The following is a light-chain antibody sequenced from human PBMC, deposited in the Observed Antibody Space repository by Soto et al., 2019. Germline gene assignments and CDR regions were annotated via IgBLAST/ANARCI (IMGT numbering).Light chain of an antibody. Sequence: QSVLTQPPSASGSPGQSVTISCTGTSSDVGGYNYVSWYQQHPGKAPKLMIYEVSKRPSGVPDRLSGFKSGNTASLTVSGLQAEDEADYYCSSYAGSDKMLFRGGTKVTVL. CDR2: EVS. CDR1: SSDVGGYNY. J-gene: IGLJ2*01. V-gene: IGLV2-8*01. CDR3: SSYAGSDKML.